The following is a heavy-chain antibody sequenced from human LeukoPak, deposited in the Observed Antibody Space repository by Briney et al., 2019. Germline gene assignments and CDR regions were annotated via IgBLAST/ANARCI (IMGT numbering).Heavy chain of an antibody. CDR3: AGGVTTLRYYMDV. CDR2: IYYSGST. V-gene: IGHV4-59*01. Sequence: PSETLCLTCTVSGGSISSYYWSWIRQPPGKGLEWIGYIYYSGSTNYNPSLKSRVTISVDTSKNQFSLKLSSVTAADTAVYYCAGGVTTLRYYMDVWGKGTTVTVSS. CDR1: GGSISSYY. J-gene: IGHJ6*03. D-gene: IGHD1-14*01.